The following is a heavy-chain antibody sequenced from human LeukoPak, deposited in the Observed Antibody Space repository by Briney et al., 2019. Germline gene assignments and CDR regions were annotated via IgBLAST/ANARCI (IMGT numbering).Heavy chain of an antibody. CDR2: INTRNGNT. J-gene: IGHJ4*02. V-gene: IGHV1-18*01. D-gene: IGHD5-18*01. CDR1: GYTFTNSV. Sequence: ASVKVSCKASGYTFTNSVISWVRQAPGQGLEWMGWINTRNGNTNYAQKLQGRVSMTTDTSTSTAYMELRSLRSDDTAVYFCARGYSPPTGYWGQGTLVTVSS. CDR3: ARGYSPPTGY.